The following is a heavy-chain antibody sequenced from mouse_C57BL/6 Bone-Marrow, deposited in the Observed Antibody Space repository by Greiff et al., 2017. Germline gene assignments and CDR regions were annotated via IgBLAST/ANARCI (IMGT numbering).Heavy chain of an antibody. CDR3: ARGGLRRRDYAMDY. CDR1: GYTFTSYW. CDR2: INPSSGYT. D-gene: IGHD2-2*01. J-gene: IGHJ4*01. V-gene: IGHV1-7*01. Sequence: VQLQQSGAELAKPGASVKLSCKASGYTFTSYWMHWVKQRPGQGLEWIGYINPSSGYTKYNQKFKDKATLTADNSSSTAYMQLSSLTYEDSAVDYGARGGLRRRDYAMDYWGQGT.